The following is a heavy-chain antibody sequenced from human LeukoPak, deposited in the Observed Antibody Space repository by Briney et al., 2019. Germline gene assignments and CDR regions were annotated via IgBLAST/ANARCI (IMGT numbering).Heavy chain of an antibody. CDR3: ARGYSSSWYSPFMDV. D-gene: IGHD6-13*01. V-gene: IGHV4-34*01. CDR1: GGSFSGYY. Sequence: SETLSLTCAVYGGSFSGYYWSWIRQPPGKGLEWIGEINHSGSTNYNPSLKSRVTISVDTSKNQFSLKLSSVTAADTAVYYCARGYSSSWYSPFMDVWGQGTTVTVSS. CDR2: INHSGST. J-gene: IGHJ6*02.